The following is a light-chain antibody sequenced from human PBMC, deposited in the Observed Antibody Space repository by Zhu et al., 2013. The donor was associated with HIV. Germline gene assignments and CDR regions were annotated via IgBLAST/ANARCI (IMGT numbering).Light chain of an antibody. Sequence: DIVMTQSPDSLAVSLGGRATINCKSSQTIFYRTNDKNSLAWYQKKPGQPPKLLIYWASTRESGVPDRFTGSGSGTDFTLTISNLQAEDVAVYYCQQYFSTPLTFGRRDRSGAQT. V-gene: IGKV4-1*01. CDR3: QQYFSTPLT. J-gene: IGKJ4*01. CDR2: WAS. CDR1: QTIFYRTNDKNS.